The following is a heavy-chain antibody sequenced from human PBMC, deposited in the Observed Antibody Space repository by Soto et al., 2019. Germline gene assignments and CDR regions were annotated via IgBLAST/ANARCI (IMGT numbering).Heavy chain of an antibody. Sequence: QVQLVQSGAEVKKPGSSVKVSCKTSGDTFTSYAISWVRQAPGQGLEWMGGIISFFNTSNYARKFQGRVTITADESTSTAYMELSSLRSEDTAMYYCARESAYGGNPFAFDHWGQGTLVTVSS. D-gene: IGHD1-26*01. CDR2: IISFFNTS. CDR3: ARESAYGGNPFAFDH. CDR1: GDTFTSYA. V-gene: IGHV1-69*01. J-gene: IGHJ4*02.